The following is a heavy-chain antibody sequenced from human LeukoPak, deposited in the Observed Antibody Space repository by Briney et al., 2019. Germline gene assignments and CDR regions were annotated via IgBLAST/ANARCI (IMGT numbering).Heavy chain of an antibody. CDR3: ARGGDRSFDY. V-gene: IGHV4-59*12. CDR2: IYYSGST. D-gene: IGHD3-10*01. CDR1: GGSISSYY. Sequence: SETLSLTCTVSGGSISSYYWSWIRQPPGKGLEWIGYIYYSGSTNYNPSLKSRVTILVDKSKKQFSLKLSSVTAADTAVYYCARGGDRSFDYWGQGTLVTVSS. J-gene: IGHJ4*02.